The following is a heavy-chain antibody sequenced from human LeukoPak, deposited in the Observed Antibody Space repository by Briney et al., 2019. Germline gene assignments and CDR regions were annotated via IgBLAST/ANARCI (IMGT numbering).Heavy chain of an antibody. CDR1: GGSISSSSYY. CDR2: IYYSGST. D-gene: IGHD2-21*02. Sequence: SETLSLTCTVSGGSISSSSYYWGWIRQPPGKGLEWIGSIYYSGSTYYNPSLKSRVTISVDTSKNQFSLKLSSVTAADTAVYYCAREMSGVDRDAFDIWGQGTMVTVSS. V-gene: IGHV4-39*01. J-gene: IGHJ3*02. CDR3: AREMSGVDRDAFDI.